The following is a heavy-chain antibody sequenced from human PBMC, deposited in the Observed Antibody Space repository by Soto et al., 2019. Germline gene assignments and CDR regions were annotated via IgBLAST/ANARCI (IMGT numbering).Heavy chain of an antibody. Sequence: GGSLRLSCAAPGFTFSDHYISWIRQAPGKGLQWVSYISPSGDSTFYADSVKGRFTISRDSAKNSVFLQMSSLRVEDTAVYYCARGHYGLDVWGQGTTVTVSS. CDR2: ISPSGDST. CDR3: ARGHYGLDV. J-gene: IGHJ6*02. V-gene: IGHV3-11*01. CDR1: GFTFSDHY.